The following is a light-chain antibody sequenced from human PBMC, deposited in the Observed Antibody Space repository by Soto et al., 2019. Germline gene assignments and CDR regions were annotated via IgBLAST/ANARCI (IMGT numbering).Light chain of an antibody. CDR3: QHYHDFQYT. J-gene: IGKJ2*01. CDR1: QSIGSW. Sequence: DIQMTQSPSTVSASVGDGVTITCRASQSIGSWLAWYQQKPGNAPKLLIYKATNLQSGVPSRFSGSGSGTDFSLTISRLQPVDSATYFCQHYHDFQYTFGPGTKVEI. V-gene: IGKV1-5*03. CDR2: KAT.